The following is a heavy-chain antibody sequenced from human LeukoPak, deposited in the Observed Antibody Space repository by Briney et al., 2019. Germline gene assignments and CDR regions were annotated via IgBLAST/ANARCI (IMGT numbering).Heavy chain of an antibody. D-gene: IGHD4-17*01. J-gene: IGHJ4*02. Sequence: GGSLRLSCAASGFTFRSYNLNWVRQAPRKGLEWVSSISSGSRSRYYADSVRGRFTISRDDAKKSLSLQMNSLRVEDTAVYYCARADDYGDRYYFDYWGQGTLVTVSS. CDR1: GFTFRSYN. CDR2: ISSGSRSR. CDR3: ARADDYGDRYYFDY. V-gene: IGHV3-21*01.